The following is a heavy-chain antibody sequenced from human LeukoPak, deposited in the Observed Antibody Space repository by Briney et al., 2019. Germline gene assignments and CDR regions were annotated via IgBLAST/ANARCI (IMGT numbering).Heavy chain of an antibody. D-gene: IGHD2-2*01. V-gene: IGHV1-2*02. CDR1: GYTFTSYD. J-gene: IGHJ6*02. Sequence: ASVKVSCKASGYTFTSYDINWVRQATGQGLEWMGWINPNSGGTNYAQKFQGRVTMTRDTSISTAYMELSRLRSDDTAVYYCARGLPPWSSTSCYSGSNYYYYGMDVWGQGTTVTVSS. CDR3: ARGLPPWSSTSCYSGSNYYYYGMDV. CDR2: INPNSGGT.